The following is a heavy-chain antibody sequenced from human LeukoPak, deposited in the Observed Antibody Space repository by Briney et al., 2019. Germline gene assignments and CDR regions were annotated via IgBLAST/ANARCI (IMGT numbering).Heavy chain of an antibody. V-gene: IGHV3-23*01. Sequence: PGGSLRLSCAASGFTFSSYAMNWVRQAPGKGLEWVSAICGSGSTTYYADSVKGRFTISRDNSKNTLFLQMNSLTAEDTAIYSCARPRLEYCSGGSCFDAFDIWGQGTMVTVSS. CDR2: ICGSGSTT. CDR3: ARPRLEYCSGGSCFDAFDI. D-gene: IGHD2-15*01. J-gene: IGHJ3*02. CDR1: GFTFSSYA.